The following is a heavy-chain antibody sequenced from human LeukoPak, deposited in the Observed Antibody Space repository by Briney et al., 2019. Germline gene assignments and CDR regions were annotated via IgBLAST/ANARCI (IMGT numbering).Heavy chain of an antibody. CDR3: ARGQLLLEGYFYYMDV. CDR1: GITLSNYG. Sequence: GGSLRLSCAVSGITLSNYGMSWVRQAPGKGLEWVAGISGSGGGTNYADFVKGRFTISRDNSKNTLYMQMNSLRGEDTAVYYCARGQLLLEGYFYYMDVWGEGTTVAVSS. J-gene: IGHJ6*03. V-gene: IGHV3-23*01. D-gene: IGHD2-2*01. CDR2: ISGSGGGT.